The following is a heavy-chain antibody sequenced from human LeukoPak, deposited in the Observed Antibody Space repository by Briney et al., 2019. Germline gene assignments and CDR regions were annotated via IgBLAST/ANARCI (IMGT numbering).Heavy chain of an antibody. Sequence: GSLRLSCAASGFTFSSYSMNWVRQPPGKGLEWIGSIYYSGSTYYNPSLKSRVTISVDTSKNQFSLKLSSVTAADTAVYYCALWFGEPYYFDYWGQGTLVTVSS. J-gene: IGHJ4*02. CDR1: GFTFSSYSMN. CDR3: ALWFGEPYYFDY. CDR2: IYYSGST. D-gene: IGHD3-10*01. V-gene: IGHV4-59*05.